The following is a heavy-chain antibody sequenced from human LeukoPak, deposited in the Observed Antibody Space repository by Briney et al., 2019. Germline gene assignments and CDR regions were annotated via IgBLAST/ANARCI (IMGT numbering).Heavy chain of an antibody. V-gene: IGHV3-64*01. CDR1: GFTFSSYA. CDR3: ARGPFSGSYYVSLVY. D-gene: IGHD1-26*01. J-gene: IGHJ4*02. Sequence: PGGSLRLSCAASGFTFSSYAMHWVRQAPGKGLEYVSAISSNGGSTYYANSVKGRFTISRDNSKNTLYLQMGSLRAEDMAVYYCARGPFSGSYYVSLVYWGQGTLVTVSS. CDR2: ISSNGGST.